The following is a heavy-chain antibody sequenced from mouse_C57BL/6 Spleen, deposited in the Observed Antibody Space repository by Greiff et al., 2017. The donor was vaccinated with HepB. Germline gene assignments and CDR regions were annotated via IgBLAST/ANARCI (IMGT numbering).Heavy chain of an antibody. CDR1: GYTFTSYW. CDR2: IHPSSGST. Sequence: QVQLKQPGAELVKPGASVKLSCKASGYTFTSYWMHWVKQRPGQGLEWIGMIHPSSGSTNYNEKFKSKATLTVDKTSSTAYMQLSSLTSEDAAVCDCARGPDAMDDWGKGTTVTVSS. V-gene: IGHV1-64*01. CDR3: ARGPDAMDD. J-gene: IGHJ4*01.